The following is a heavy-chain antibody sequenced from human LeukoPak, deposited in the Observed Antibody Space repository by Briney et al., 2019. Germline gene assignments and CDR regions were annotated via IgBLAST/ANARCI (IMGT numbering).Heavy chain of an antibody. CDR3: GRRRGLWVGEL. Sequence: KPSETLSLTCNVSGGSVTNNRYYWGWIRQPPGKGLEWIASIYYGGSTYYSPSLQSRLSISVDTSKNQFSLNLYSVTAADTAMYYCGRRRGLWVGELWGQGTLVTVSS. CDR1: GGSVTNNRYY. D-gene: IGHD3-10*01. CDR2: IYYGGST. J-gene: IGHJ4*02. V-gene: IGHV4-39*01.